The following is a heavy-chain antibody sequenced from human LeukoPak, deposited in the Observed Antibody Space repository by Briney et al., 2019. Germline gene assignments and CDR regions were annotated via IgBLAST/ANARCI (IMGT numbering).Heavy chain of an antibody. Sequence: SQTLSLTCTVSGGSISSGGYYWSWIRQHPGKGLEWIGYIYYSGSTYYNPSLKSRVTISVDTSKNQFSLKLSSVTAADTAVYYCARYREWGSTSCYGLCYYYGMDVWGRGTTVTVSS. CDR1: GGSISSGGYY. CDR3: ARYREWGSTSCYGLCYYYGMDV. CDR2: IYYSGST. V-gene: IGHV4-31*03. D-gene: IGHD2-2*01. J-gene: IGHJ6*02.